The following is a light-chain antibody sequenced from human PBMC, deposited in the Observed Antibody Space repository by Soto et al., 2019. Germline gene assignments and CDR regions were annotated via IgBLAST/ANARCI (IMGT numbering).Light chain of an antibody. V-gene: IGKV3-11*01. CDR3: QQRNSWPYT. Sequence: EIVLTQSPATLSLSPGEGATLSRRASQSVSSFLAWYQQKPGQAPRLLIYDASNRATGIPARFSGSGSGTDFTLTISSLEPEDFAVYYCQQRNSWPYTFGQGTKLEIK. CDR1: QSVSSF. J-gene: IGKJ2*01. CDR2: DAS.